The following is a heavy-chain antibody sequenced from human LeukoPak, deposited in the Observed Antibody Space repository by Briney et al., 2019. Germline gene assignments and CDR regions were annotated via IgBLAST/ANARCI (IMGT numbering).Heavy chain of an antibody. D-gene: IGHD5-12*01. CDR3: ARGRGGYTGYENFFY. Sequence: GDSLKISCKASGYNFLNFWIGWVRQRAGKGLEFVGVIYPGDSDTTYSPSFQGQVTISVDKSIRTAYLQWSGLNASDSGIYYCARGRGGYTGYENFFYWGQGTMVTVSS. V-gene: IGHV5-51*01. CDR2: IYPGDSDT. CDR1: GYNFLNFW. J-gene: IGHJ4*02.